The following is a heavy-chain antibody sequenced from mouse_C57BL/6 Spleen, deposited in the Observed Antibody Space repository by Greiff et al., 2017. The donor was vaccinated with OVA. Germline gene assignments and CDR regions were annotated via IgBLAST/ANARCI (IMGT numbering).Heavy chain of an antibody. Sequence: VKVVESGGGLVKPGGSLKLSCAASGFTFSDYGMHWVRQAPEKGLEWVAYISRGSSTIYYADTVTGRFTISRDNAKNTLFLQMTSLRSEDTAMYYCARNDPLAYWGQGTLVTVSA. J-gene: IGHJ3*01. V-gene: IGHV5-17*01. CDR2: ISRGSSTI. D-gene: IGHD2-3*01. CDR3: ARNDPLAY. CDR1: GFTFSDYG.